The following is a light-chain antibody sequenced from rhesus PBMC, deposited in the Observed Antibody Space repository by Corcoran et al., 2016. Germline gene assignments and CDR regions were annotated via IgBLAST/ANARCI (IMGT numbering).Light chain of an antibody. CDR3: VQAIAFPWT. V-gene: IGKV2-72*01. CDR1: QTLLHSNGNTY. Sequence: DIVMTQTPLSLPITPGEPASISCRSSQTLLHSNGNTYLHWYLQKPGQSPQVLIYGGSNRASGVPDRFRGSGSGSDVTLKISKVEAEDVGVYYCVQAIAFPWTFGQGTKVEIK. J-gene: IGKJ1*01. CDR2: GGS.